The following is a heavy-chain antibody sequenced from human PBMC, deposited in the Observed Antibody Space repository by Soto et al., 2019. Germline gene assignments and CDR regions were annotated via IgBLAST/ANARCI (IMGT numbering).Heavy chain of an antibody. CDR3: ARGPGYYDSSGYRF. CDR2: ISGSGGST. V-gene: IGHV3-23*01. Sequence: PGGSLRLSCAASGFTFNNYAMTWVRQAPGKGLEWVSTISGSGGSTYYADSVKGRFTISRANSKNTLYLQMNSLRAEDTAVYYGARGPGYYDSSGYRFWGQGTLVTVSS. J-gene: IGHJ4*02. D-gene: IGHD3-22*01. CDR1: GFTFNNYA.